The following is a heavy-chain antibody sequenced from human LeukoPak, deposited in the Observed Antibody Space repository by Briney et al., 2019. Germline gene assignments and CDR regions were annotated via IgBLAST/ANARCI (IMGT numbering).Heavy chain of an antibody. V-gene: IGHV3-30*02. Sequence: GGSLRLSCAVSGFTFSSYGMIWVRQAPGKGLEWVAFIRYDGSNKYYADSVKGRFTISRDNSKNTLYLQMNRLRAEDTAVYYCAKDGKKVTLTMIAVITYSGYMDVWGKGTTVTFSS. CDR2: IRYDGSNK. D-gene: IGHD3-22*01. J-gene: IGHJ6*03. CDR1: GFTFSSYG. CDR3: AKDGKKVTLTMIAVITYSGYMDV.